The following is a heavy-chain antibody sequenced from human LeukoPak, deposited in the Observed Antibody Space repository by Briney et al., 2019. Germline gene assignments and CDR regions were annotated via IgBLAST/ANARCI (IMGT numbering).Heavy chain of an antibody. J-gene: IGHJ6*03. CDR1: GGTFSSYA. CDR2: IIRIFGTA. CDR3: ARDRPGYYMDV. V-gene: IGHV1-69*06. Sequence: GASVKVSCKASGGTFSSYAISWVRQAPGQGLEWMGGIIRIFGTANYAQKFQGRVTITADKSTSTAYMELSSLRSEDTAVYYCARDRPGYYMDVWGKGTTVTVSS.